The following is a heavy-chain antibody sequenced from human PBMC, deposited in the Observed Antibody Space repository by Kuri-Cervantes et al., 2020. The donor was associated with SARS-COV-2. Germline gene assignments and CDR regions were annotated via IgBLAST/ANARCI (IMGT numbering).Heavy chain of an antibody. D-gene: IGHD4-17*01. CDR1: GYTLTELS. CDR3: ARIPYGDSPNLYYFDY. CDR2: FDPEDGET. J-gene: IGHJ4*02. Sequence: SVKVSCKVSGYTLTELSMHWVRQAPGKGLEWMGGFDPEDGETIYAQKFQGRVTMTEDTSTDTAYMELSSLRSEDTAVYYCARIPYGDSPNLYYFDYWGQGTLVT. V-gene: IGHV1-24*01.